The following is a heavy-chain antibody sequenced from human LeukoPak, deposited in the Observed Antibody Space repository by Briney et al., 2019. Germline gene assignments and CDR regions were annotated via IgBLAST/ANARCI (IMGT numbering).Heavy chain of an antibody. V-gene: IGHV3-23*01. D-gene: IGHD3-3*01. J-gene: IGHJ5*02. CDR3: AKAKGHYDFWSGYPEFDP. CDR2: ISGSGGST. CDR1: GVTFSSYA. Sequence: PGGSLRLSCAASGVTFSSYAMSWVRQAPGKGLEWVSAISGSGGSTYYADSVKGRFTISRDNSKNTLYLQMNSLRAEDTAVYYCAKAKGHYDFWSGYPEFDPWGQGTLVTVSS.